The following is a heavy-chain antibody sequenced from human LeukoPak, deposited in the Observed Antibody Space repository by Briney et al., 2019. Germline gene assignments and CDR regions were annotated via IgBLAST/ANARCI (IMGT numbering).Heavy chain of an antibody. V-gene: IGHV4-59*05. Sequence: SETLSLTCTVSGGSISSYYWSWIRQPPGKGLEWIGSIYYSGSTYYNPSLKSRVTISVDTSKNQFSLKLSSVTAADTAVYYCAVDGYWGQGTLVTVSS. CDR2: IYYSGST. J-gene: IGHJ4*02. D-gene: IGHD5-24*01. CDR3: AVDGY. CDR1: GGSISSYY.